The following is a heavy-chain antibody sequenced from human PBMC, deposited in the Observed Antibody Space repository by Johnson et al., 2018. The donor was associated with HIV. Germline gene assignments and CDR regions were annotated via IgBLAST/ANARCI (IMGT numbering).Heavy chain of an antibody. J-gene: IGHJ3*02. CDR1: GFTFSSYA. V-gene: IGHV3-15*01. CDR2: IKSKTDGGTT. CDR3: TTALRGTVTRDGYILDAFDI. Sequence: VLLVESGGGLVQPGGSLRLSCAASGFTFSSYAMSWVRQAPGKGLEWVGRIKSKTDGGTTDYAAPVKGRFTISRDDSKNTLYLQMNSLKTEDTAVYYCTTALRGTVTRDGYILDAFDIWGQGTMVTVSS. D-gene: IGHD5-24*01.